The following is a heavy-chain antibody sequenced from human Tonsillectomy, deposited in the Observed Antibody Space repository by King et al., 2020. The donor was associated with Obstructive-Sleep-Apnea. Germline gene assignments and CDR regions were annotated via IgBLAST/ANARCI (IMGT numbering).Heavy chain of an antibody. V-gene: IGHV4-39*07. J-gene: IGHJ4*02. Sequence: MQLQESGPGLVKPSETLSLTCSVSGGSIGSSSYYWGWIRQPPGKGLEWIGRIPYSGSTYYNPSLKSRVTISVDTSKNQFSLKLRSVTAADAAVYYCARLGWGDYVLDFWGQGTLVTVSS. CDR1: GGSIGSSSYY. D-gene: IGHD4-17*01. CDR3: ARLGWGDYVLDF. CDR2: IPYSGST.